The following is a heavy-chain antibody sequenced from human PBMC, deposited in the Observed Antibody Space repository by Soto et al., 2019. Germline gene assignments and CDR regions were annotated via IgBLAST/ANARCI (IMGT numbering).Heavy chain of an antibody. Sequence: QVHLVESGGDWVKPGGSLRRSCVDSGFTFSDYYMRGFRQAPGKGPEFISYISGTGHDPNYADSVKGRFTISRDNAKNSLYLQMNTLRVEDTGVYYCAMPTRMPVNWGKGTLVTVSS. D-gene: IGHD2-2*01. V-gene: IGHV3-11*06. J-gene: IGHJ4*02. CDR3: AMPTRMPVN. CDR1: GFTFSDYY. CDR2: ISGTGHDP.